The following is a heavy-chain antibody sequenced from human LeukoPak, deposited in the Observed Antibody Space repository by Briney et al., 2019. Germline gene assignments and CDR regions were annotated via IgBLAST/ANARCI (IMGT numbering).Heavy chain of an antibody. Sequence: GGSLRLSCAASGFTFSSYGMHWVRQAPGKGLEGVAVISYDGSNKYYADSVKGRFTISRDNSKNTLYLQMNSLRAEDTAVYYCARRIAAAARIYYYGMDVWGQGTTVTVSS. CDR1: GFTFSSYG. V-gene: IGHV3-30*03. CDR2: ISYDGSNK. J-gene: IGHJ6*02. D-gene: IGHD6-13*01. CDR3: ARRIAAAARIYYYGMDV.